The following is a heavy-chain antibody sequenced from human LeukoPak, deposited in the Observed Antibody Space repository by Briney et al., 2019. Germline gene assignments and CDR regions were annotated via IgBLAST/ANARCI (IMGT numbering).Heavy chain of an antibody. V-gene: IGHV4-39*07. CDR3: ARTQWLVGLHSRLGYFQH. J-gene: IGHJ1*01. CDR2: IYYSGST. CDR1: GFTLRSYG. Sequence: GTLRLSCAASGFTLRSYGMSWVRQAPGKGLEWIGSIYYSGSTYYNPSLKSRVTISVDTSKNQFSLKLSSVTAADTAVYYCARTQWLVGLHSRLGYFQHWGQGTLVTVSS. D-gene: IGHD6-19*01.